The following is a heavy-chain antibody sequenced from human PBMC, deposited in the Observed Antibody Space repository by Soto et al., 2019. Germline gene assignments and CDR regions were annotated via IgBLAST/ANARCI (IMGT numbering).Heavy chain of an antibody. D-gene: IGHD6-19*01. CDR1: GFTFSSYA. Sequence: QVQLVESGGGVVQPGRSLRLSCAASGFTFSSYAMHWVRQAPGKGLEWVAVISYDGSNKYYADSVKGRFTISRDNSKNQEPQTSRRRGEETVVSYWARDKSPYSSGWHNRHLGYWGQGPMVTVSS. CDR3: ARDKSPYSSGWHNRHLGY. CDR2: ISYDGSNK. V-gene: IGHV3-30-3*01. J-gene: IGHJ4*02.